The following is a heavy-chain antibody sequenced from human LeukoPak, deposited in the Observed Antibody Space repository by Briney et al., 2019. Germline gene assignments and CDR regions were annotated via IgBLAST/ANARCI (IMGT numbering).Heavy chain of an antibody. CDR1: GYTFTAYY. CDR3: ARGSPIRGSWVY. CDR2: INSNTGGT. V-gene: IGHV1-2*02. J-gene: IGHJ4*02. D-gene: IGHD2-15*01. Sequence: ASVEVSCKASGYTFTAYYIHWVRQAPGQGLEWMGWINSNTGGTNYAQKFQGRVTMTRDTSISTAYMELSSLRSDDTATFYCARGSPIRGSWVYWGQGTLVTVSS.